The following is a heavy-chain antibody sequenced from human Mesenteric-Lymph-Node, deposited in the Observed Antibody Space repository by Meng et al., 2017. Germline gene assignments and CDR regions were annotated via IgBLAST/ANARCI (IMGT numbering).Heavy chain of an antibody. V-gene: IGHV1-24*01. CDR3: ATDDTMVRGVRSYGMDV. D-gene: IGHD3-10*01. CDR1: GYTLTELS. CDR2: FDPEDGET. Sequence: ASVKVSCKVSGYTLTELSMHWVRQALGKGLEWMGGFDPEDGETIYAQKFQGRVTMTEDTSTDTAYMELSSLRSEDTAVYYCATDDTMVRGVRSYGMDVWGQGTTVTVSS. J-gene: IGHJ6*02.